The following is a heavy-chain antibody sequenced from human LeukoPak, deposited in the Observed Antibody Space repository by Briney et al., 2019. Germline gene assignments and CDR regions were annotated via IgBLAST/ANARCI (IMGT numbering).Heavy chain of an antibody. V-gene: IGHV4-34*01. J-gene: IGHJ4*02. Sequence: SETLSLTCAVYGGSFSGYYWSWIRQPPGKGLEWIGEINHSGSTNYNPSLKSRVTISVDTSKNQFSLKLSSVTAADTAVYYCAKPRGRPRDYWGQGTLVTVSS. CDR3: AKPRGRPRDY. CDR2: INHSGST. D-gene: IGHD1-26*01. CDR1: GGSFSGYY.